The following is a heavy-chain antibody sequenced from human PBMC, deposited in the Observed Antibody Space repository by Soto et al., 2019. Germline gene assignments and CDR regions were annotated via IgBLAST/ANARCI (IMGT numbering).Heavy chain of an antibody. CDR3: ANRPLTAAGFDY. V-gene: IGHV3-23*01. D-gene: IGHD6-13*01. CDR1: GFTFSNYA. J-gene: IGHJ4*02. CDR2: ITGSGGGT. Sequence: EVQLLESGGGLVQPGGSLRLSCAASGFTFSNYAMTWVRQAPGKGLEWVSVITGSGGGTYFVDSVKGRFTISRDNSKNTVYLKMNSLRAEDTAVYYCANRPLTAAGFDYWGQGTLVSVSS.